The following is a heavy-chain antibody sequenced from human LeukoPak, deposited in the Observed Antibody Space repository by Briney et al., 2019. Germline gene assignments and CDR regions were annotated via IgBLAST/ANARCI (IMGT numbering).Heavy chain of an antibody. D-gene: IGHD1-26*01. V-gene: IGHV1-69-2*01. CDR2: VDPEDGET. Sequence: ASVKLSCKVSGYTFTDYYMHWLQQAPGKGLEWMGLVDPEDGETIYAEKFQGRVTITADTSTDTAYMELSSLRSEDTAVYYCATVGATTAYAFDIWGQGTLVTVSS. J-gene: IGHJ3*02. CDR1: GYTFTDYY. CDR3: ATVGATTAYAFDI.